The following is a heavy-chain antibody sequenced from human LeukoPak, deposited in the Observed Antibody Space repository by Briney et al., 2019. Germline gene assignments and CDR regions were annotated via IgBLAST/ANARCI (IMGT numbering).Heavy chain of an antibody. Sequence: ASETLSLTCTVSGGSISSYYWSWIRQPPGKGLEWIGYVYHSGSTNYNPSLKSRVTISVDTSKNQFSLRLSSVTAADTAVYYCASGFSVATAATGYSDYWGQGTLVTVSP. CDR1: GGSISSYY. CDR3: ASGFSVATAATGYSDY. V-gene: IGHV4-59*08. CDR2: VYHSGST. J-gene: IGHJ4*02. D-gene: IGHD6-13*01.